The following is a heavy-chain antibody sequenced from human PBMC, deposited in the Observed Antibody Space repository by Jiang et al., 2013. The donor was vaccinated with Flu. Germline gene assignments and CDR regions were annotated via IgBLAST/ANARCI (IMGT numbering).Heavy chain of an antibody. CDR3: ARGGGELPPDTAFDP. D-gene: IGHD1-26*01. CDR2: INGGNGNT. V-gene: IGHV1-3*01. Sequence: SGAEVKKPGASVNVSCEASGYTFTSYAMHWVRQAPGQSLEWMGWINGGNGNTKYSQNFQGRVTITRDTSASTAYMELSSLRSEDTAVYYCARGGGELPPDTAFDPWGQGTLVTVSS. J-gene: IGHJ5*02. CDR1: GYTFTSYA.